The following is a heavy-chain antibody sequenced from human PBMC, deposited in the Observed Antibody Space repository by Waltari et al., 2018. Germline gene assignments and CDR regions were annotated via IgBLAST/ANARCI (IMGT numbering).Heavy chain of an antibody. J-gene: IGHJ4*02. CDR3: ARGSDWGRIDY. Sequence: QVQLQESGPGLVKPSETLSLTCTVSGGSISSYYWSWIRQPPGKGLEWIGYIYYSGSTNSNPSLKSRVTISVDTSKNQFSLKLSSVTAADTAVYYCARGSDWGRIDYWGQGTLVTVSS. V-gene: IGHV4-59*01. CDR2: IYYSGST. CDR1: GGSISSYY. D-gene: IGHD7-27*01.